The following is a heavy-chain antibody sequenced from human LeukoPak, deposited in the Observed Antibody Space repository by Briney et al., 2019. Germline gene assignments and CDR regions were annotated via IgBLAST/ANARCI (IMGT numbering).Heavy chain of an antibody. CDR1: GYTFTGYH. D-gene: IGHD3-9*01. Sequence: ASVKVSCKASGYTFTGYHMHWVRQAPGQGLEWMGWINPNSGGTNYAQKFQGRVTMTRDTSISTAYMELSRLRSDDTAVYYCARGLHNYDILTGYYHTPLSPFDYWGQGTLVTVSS. CDR2: INPNSGGT. CDR3: ARGLHNYDILTGYYHTPLSPFDY. V-gene: IGHV1-2*02. J-gene: IGHJ4*02.